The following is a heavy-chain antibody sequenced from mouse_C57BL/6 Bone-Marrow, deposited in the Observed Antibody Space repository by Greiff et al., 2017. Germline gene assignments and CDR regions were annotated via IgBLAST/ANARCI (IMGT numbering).Heavy chain of an antibody. D-gene: IGHD1-1*01. CDR1: GFTFSSYG. Sequence: EVQGVESGGDLVKPGGSLKLSCAASGFTFSSYGMSWVRQTPDKRLEWVAIISSGGSYTYYPDSVKGRVTISRDNAKNTLYLQMCSLKSEDTAMYYCARHLYYYYVGYWGQGTTLTFSS. CDR2: ISSGGSYT. J-gene: IGHJ2*01. CDR3: ARHLYYYYVGY. V-gene: IGHV5-6*01.